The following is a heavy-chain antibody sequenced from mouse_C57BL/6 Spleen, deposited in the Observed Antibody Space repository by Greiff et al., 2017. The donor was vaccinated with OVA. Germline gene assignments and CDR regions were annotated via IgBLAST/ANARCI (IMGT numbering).Heavy chain of an antibody. CDR3: ARECSYWYFDV. V-gene: IGHV1-58*01. CDR2: IYIGNGYT. CDR1: GYTFTSYG. D-gene: IGHD1-1*01. Sequence: DVKLQESGAELVRPGSSVKMSCTPSGYTFTSYGINWVQQRPGQGLEWIGYIYIGNGYTEYNEKFKGKATLTSDTSSSTAYMQLSSLTSEDSAIYVCARECSYWYFDVWGTGTTVTVSS. J-gene: IGHJ1*03.